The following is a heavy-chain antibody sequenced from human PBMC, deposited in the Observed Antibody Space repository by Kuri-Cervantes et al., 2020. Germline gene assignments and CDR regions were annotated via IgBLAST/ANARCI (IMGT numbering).Heavy chain of an antibody. J-gene: IGHJ4*02. Sequence: SETLSLTCIVSGGSVSTTSHYWGWIRQPPGKGLEWIGSIYYTGSTYYNPSLKSRVTISVDTSKNQLSLKLSSVTAADTAVYYCARQRGDTNGWGIDYWGQGTLVTVSS. CDR1: GGSVSTTSHY. CDR2: IYYTGST. V-gene: IGHV4-39*01. CDR3: ARQRGDTNGWGIDY. D-gene: IGHD2-8*01.